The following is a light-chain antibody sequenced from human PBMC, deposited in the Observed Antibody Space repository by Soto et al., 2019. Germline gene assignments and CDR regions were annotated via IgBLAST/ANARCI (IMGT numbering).Light chain of an antibody. CDR3: CSYAATNTFV. CDR1: KRVIGDHSY. Sequence: QSALTQPRSVSGSPGQSLTVSCPSYKRVIGDHSYVSCYQQHPEEAPRRMIFDVNKRPSGVPERFSGSKSGNTASLTISGLQAEDEADYYCCSYAATNTFVFGTGTKVTVL. CDR2: DVN. V-gene: IGLV2-11*01. J-gene: IGLJ1*01.